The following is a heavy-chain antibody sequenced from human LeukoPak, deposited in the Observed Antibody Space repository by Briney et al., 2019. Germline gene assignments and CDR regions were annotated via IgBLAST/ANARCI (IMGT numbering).Heavy chain of an antibody. Sequence: GSLRLSCEASGFTFSSYAMSWVRQAPGKGLEWVSLISGSGVSTYYADSVKGRFTVSRDNSKNTLSLQMNSLRADDTAVYYCAKDLRQVGGSTVNWGRGTLVTVSS. CDR3: AKDLRQVGGSTVN. CDR2: ISGSGVST. D-gene: IGHD1-26*01. CDR1: GFTFSSYA. V-gene: IGHV3-23*01. J-gene: IGHJ4*02.